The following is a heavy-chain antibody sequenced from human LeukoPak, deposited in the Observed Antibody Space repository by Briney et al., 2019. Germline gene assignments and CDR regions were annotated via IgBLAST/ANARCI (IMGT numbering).Heavy chain of an antibody. CDR3: ARGGPIENWFDP. D-gene: IGHD1-26*01. V-gene: IGHV4-34*01. CDR2: IYHSGST. Sequence: SETLSLTCAVYGGSFSGYYWSWIRQPPGKGLEWIGYIYHSGSTYYNPSLKSRVTISVDRSKNQFSLKLSSVTAADTAVYYCARGGPIENWFDPWGQGTLVTVSS. CDR1: GGSFSGYY. J-gene: IGHJ5*02.